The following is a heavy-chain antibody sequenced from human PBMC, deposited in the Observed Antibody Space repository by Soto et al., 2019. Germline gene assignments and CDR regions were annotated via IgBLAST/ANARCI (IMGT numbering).Heavy chain of an antibody. J-gene: IGHJ3*01. CDR1: GLTVSGTKY. D-gene: IGHD1-1*01. V-gene: IGHV3-53*01. CDR3: ASWREREHAFDV. CDR2: LYDVFGS. Sequence: DVQLVESGGGLIQPGESLRLSCVAFGLTVSGTKYVAWVRQAPGKGLEWVSALYDVFGSFYADSVKGRVTTSSDSSRSTVYLQSNVLRSDDTSVYYCASWREREHAFDVWVQGTAVIVSP.